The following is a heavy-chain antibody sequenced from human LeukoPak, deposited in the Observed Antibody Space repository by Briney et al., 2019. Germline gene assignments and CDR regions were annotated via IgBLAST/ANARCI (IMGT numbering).Heavy chain of an antibody. V-gene: IGHV3-43*02. D-gene: IGHD6-19*01. Sequence: AGGSLRLSCAASGFTFDDYAMHWVRQAPGKGLEWVSLISGDGGSTYYADSVKGRFTISRDNSKNSLYLQMNSLRTEDTALYYCAEDPRAVGYFQHWGQGTLVTVSS. J-gene: IGHJ1*01. CDR2: ISGDGGST. CDR3: AEDPRAVGYFQH. CDR1: GFTFDDYA.